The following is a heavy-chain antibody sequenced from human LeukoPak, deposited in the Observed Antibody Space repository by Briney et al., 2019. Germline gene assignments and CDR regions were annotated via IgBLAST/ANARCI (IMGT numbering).Heavy chain of an antibody. D-gene: IGHD1-26*01. V-gene: IGHV1-2*02. CDR3: ARVSVYRSDFDY. Sequence: ASVKVSCKASGYTFTGYYMHWVRQAPGQGLGWMGWINPNSGGTNYAQKFQGRVTMTRDTSISTAYMELSRLRSDDTAVYYCARVSVYRSDFDYWGQGTLVTVSS. CDR2: INPNSGGT. J-gene: IGHJ4*02. CDR1: GYTFTGYY.